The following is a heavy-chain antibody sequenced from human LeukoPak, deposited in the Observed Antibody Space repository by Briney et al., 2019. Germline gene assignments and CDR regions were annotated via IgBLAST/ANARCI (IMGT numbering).Heavy chain of an antibody. CDR2: IIPIFGTA. J-gene: IGHJ6*02. D-gene: IGHD2-2*01. Sequence: ASVKVSCKASGGTFISYAISWVRQAPGQGLEWMGGIIPIFGTANYAQKFQGRVTVTADESTSTAYMELSSLRSEDTAVYYCARALPYDCSSTSCYYYYGMDVWGQGTTVTVSS. CDR1: GGTFISYA. V-gene: IGHV1-69*01. CDR3: ARALPYDCSSTSCYYYYGMDV.